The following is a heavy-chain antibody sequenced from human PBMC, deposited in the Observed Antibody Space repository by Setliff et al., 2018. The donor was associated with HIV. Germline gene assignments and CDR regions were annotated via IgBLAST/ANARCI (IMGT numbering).Heavy chain of an antibody. D-gene: IGHD3-22*01. V-gene: IGHV1-69*10. CDR2: IIPILGIA. Sequence: ASVKVSCKASGGTFSSYAISRVRQAPGQGLEWMGGIIPILGIANYAQKFQGRVTITADKSTSTAYMELSSLRSEDTAVYYCARYKADSSGYYYSHYYYYMDVWGKGTTVTVSS. CDR3: ARYKADSSGYYYSHYYYYMDV. CDR1: GGTFSSYA. J-gene: IGHJ6*03.